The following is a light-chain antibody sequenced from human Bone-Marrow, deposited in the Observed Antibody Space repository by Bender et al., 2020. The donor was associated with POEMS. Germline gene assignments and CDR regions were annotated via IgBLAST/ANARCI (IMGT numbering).Light chain of an antibody. CDR2: EVT. CDR3: SSYTSTNTLV. J-gene: IGLJ2*01. CDR1: SRDVGISNL. V-gene: IGLV2-14*02. Sequence: QSALTQPASISGSPGQAITISCTGTSRDVGISNLVSWYQQYPGRAPKLIIFEVTQRPSGVSNRFSGSKSGNTASLTISGLQAEDEADYYCSSYTSTNTLVFGGGTKLTVL.